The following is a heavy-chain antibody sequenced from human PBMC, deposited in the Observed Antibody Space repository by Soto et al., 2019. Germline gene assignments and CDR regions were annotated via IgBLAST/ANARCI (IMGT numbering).Heavy chain of an antibody. CDR2: INPILSMS. Sequence: QVQLVQSGAEVKRPGSSVKVSCKASGDTFTFYSINWVRHAPGLGLEWMGRINPILSMSKYAQRFQGRVTMTADKSTSPAYMALSSLRSEDTAIYYCASIYGSGYRAFDYWGQGALVTVSS. D-gene: IGHD3-10*01. V-gene: IGHV1-69*02. CDR1: GDTFTFYS. J-gene: IGHJ4*02. CDR3: ASIYGSGYRAFDY.